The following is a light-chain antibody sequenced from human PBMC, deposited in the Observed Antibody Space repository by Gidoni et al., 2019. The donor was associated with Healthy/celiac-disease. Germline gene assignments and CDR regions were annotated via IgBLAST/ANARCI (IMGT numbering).Light chain of an antibody. J-gene: IGLJ3*02. CDR3: SSYTSSSTWV. CDR1: SSDVGGYNY. Sequence: QSALTQPASVSGSPGQPITISCTGTSSDVGGYNYVSWYQQHPGKAPKLMLYDVSNRPSGVSNRFSGSKSGNTASLTISGLQAEDEADYYCSSYTSSSTWVFGGGTKLTVL. V-gene: IGLV2-14*03. CDR2: DVS.